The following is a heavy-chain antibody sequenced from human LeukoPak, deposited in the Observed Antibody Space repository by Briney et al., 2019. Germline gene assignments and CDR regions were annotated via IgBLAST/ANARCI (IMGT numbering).Heavy chain of an antibody. CDR3: ARVWQEYYFDY. CDR2: ISYDGSNK. CDR1: GFTFSSYG. Sequence: GGSLRLSCAASGFTFSSYGMHWVRQAPGKGLEWVAVISYDGSNKYYADSVKGRFTISRDNSKNTLYLQMNSLRAEDTAVYYCARVWQEYYFDYWGQGTLVTVSS. D-gene: IGHD3-10*01. J-gene: IGHJ4*02. V-gene: IGHV3-30*03.